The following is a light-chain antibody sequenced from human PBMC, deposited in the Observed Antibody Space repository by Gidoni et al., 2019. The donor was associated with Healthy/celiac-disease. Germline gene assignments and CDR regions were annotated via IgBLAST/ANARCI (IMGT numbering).Light chain of an antibody. CDR3: QQYNNWPFLFT. CDR2: GAS. CDR1: QSVSSN. J-gene: IGKJ3*01. Sequence: EIVMTQSPATLSVSPGERATLSCRASQSVSSNLAWYQQKPGQAPRLLIYGASTRATGIPARFSGSGSGTECTLTISSLQSEDFAVYYCQQYNNWPFLFTFXPXTKVDIK. V-gene: IGKV3-15*01.